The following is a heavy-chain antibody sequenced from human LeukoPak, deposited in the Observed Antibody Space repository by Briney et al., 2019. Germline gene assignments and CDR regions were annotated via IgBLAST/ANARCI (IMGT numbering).Heavy chain of an antibody. CDR2: IRYDGSNK. D-gene: IGHD2-2*01. CDR3: AKDTNFLHYFDC. V-gene: IGHV3-30*02. Sequence: QPGGSLRLSCAASGFTFSSYAMSWVRQAPGKGLEWVAFIRYDGSNKYYADSVKGRFTISRDNSKNTLYLQMNSLRAEDTAVYYCAKDTNFLHYFDCWGQGTLVTVSS. CDR1: GFTFSSYA. J-gene: IGHJ4*02.